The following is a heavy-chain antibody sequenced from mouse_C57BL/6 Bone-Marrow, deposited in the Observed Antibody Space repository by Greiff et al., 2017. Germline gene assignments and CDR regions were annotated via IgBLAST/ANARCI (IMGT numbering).Heavy chain of an antibody. V-gene: IGHV1-55*01. CDR1: GYTFTSYW. Sequence: QVQLQQPGAELVKPGASVKMSCKASGYTFTSYWITWVKQRPGQGLEWIGDIYPGSGGTNYNEKFKSKATLTVDTSSSTAYMQLSSLTSEDSAVYYCARWVYDYGMRANAMDDWGQGTSVTVSS. D-gene: IGHD1-1*01. CDR3: ARWVYDYGMRANAMDD. CDR2: IYPGSGGT. J-gene: IGHJ4*01.